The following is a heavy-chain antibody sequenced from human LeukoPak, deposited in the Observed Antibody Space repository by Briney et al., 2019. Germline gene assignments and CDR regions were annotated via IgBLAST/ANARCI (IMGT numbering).Heavy chain of an antibody. V-gene: IGHV3-23*01. D-gene: IGHD5-18*01. CDR1: GFTFSSYA. CDR3: AKDLGGYSYGYPNY. CDR2: ISGSGGST. Sequence: GGSLRLSCAASGFTFSSYAISWVRQAPGKGLEWVSAISGSGGSTYYADSVKGRFTISRDNSKNTLYLQMNSLRAEDTAVYYCAKDLGGYSYGYPNYWGQGTMVTVSS. J-gene: IGHJ4*02.